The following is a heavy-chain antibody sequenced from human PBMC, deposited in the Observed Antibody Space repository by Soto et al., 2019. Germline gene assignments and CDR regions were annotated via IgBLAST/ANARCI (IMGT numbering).Heavy chain of an antibody. CDR2: INPNGGST. CDR3: ARDGVQLWPRYYFDY. CDR1: GYSFSNYS. D-gene: IGHD1-1*01. V-gene: IGHV1-46*01. Sequence: VQLVQSGAEVKKPGASVQVSCKTSGYSFSNYSMHWVRQVPGQGLEWMGKINPNGGSTSLAQKFKDSVTLTRDTSTNTVYMELSSLTAEDTAVYYWARDGVQLWPRYYFDYWGQGTLVTVSS. J-gene: IGHJ4*02.